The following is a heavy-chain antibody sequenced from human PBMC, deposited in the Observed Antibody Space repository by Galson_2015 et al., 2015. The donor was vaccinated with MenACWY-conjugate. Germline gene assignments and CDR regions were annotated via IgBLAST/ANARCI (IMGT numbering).Heavy chain of an antibody. CDR1: GSTFSSSW. CDR2: IKHDASGK. Sequence: SLRLSCAASGSTFSSSWMGWVRQAPGKGLEWVANIKHDASGKYYVDSVKGRFIISRDNAKNSLYLQMDSLRAEDMAMYFCARAKEQWLSKTFDLWGQGTMVTVSS. J-gene: IGHJ3*01. V-gene: IGHV3-7*01. CDR3: ARAKEQWLSKTFDL. D-gene: IGHD6-19*01.